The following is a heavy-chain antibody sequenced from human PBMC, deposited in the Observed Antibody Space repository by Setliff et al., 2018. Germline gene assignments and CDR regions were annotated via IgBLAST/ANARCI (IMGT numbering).Heavy chain of an antibody. V-gene: IGHV4-59*12. CDR2: ISHRGDT. D-gene: IGHD1-26*01. Sequence: PSETLSLTCTVSGGSITNYYWSGIRQPPGKGLQWIGYISHRGDTNYDPSLRSRVAISVDTSKNQFSLRMTSVTAADTAVYYCARMGTPIVGAMEWFDPWGQGILVTVSS. CDR3: ARMGTPIVGAMEWFDP. CDR1: GGSITNYY. J-gene: IGHJ5*01.